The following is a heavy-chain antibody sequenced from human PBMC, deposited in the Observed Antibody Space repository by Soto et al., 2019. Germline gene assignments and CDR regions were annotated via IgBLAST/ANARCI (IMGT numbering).Heavy chain of an antibody. Sequence: QVQLVESGGGVVKPGRSLRLSCAASGFTFSSYGMHWVRQAPGKGLEWVAVISYDGSNKYYADSVKGRFTISRDNSKNTLYLQMNSLRAEDTAVYYCARGYSGYDSWGQGTLVTVSS. CDR1: GFTFSSYG. D-gene: IGHD5-12*01. CDR3: ARGYSGYDS. J-gene: IGHJ5*02. CDR2: ISYDGSNK. V-gene: IGHV3-30*03.